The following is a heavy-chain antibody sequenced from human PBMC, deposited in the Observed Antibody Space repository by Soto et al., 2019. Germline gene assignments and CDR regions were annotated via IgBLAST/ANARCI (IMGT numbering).Heavy chain of an antibody. CDR2: ISYDGSNK. J-gene: IGHJ4*02. Sequence: PGGSLRLSCAASGFIFSNYAMYWVRQAPAKGLEWVTVISYDGSNKYYADSVKGRFTVSRDNSKNTLYLQMNSLRAEDTAVYYCAKHSSTGFDYWGQGTLVTVSS. CDR1: GFIFSNYA. V-gene: IGHV3-30-3*02. CDR3: AKHSSTGFDY. D-gene: IGHD4-17*01.